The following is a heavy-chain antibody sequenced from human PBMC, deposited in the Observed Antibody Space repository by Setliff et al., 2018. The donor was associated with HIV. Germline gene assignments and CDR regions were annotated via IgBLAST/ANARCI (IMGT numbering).Heavy chain of an antibody. J-gene: IGHJ6*04. CDR3: ARDAGYCGGDCYPMVLDV. Sequence: PSETLSLTCTVSGGSISSGGYYWSWIRQHPGKGLEWIGYIHYSGSTHYNPSLKSRVTISVDTSKNQFSLKLSSVTAADTAVYYCARDAGYCGGDCYPMVLDVWGKGTKVTVSS. V-gene: IGHV4-31*03. D-gene: IGHD2-21*01. CDR2: IHYSGST. CDR1: GGSISSGGYY.